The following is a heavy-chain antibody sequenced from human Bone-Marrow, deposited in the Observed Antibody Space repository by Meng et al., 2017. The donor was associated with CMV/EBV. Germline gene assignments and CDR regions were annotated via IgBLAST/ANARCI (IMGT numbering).Heavy chain of an antibody. J-gene: IGHJ4*02. D-gene: IGHD6-13*01. CDR1: GFTFSSSW. CDR2: INPDGSST. V-gene: IGHV3-74*01. Sequence: SGFTFSSSWIHWVRQAPGKGLVWVSRINPDGSSTTYADSVKGRFTISRDNAKNTLYLQMNSLRAEDTAVYYCAKRPIPAAGGAFDYWGQGTLVTVSS. CDR3: AKRPIPAAGGAFDY.